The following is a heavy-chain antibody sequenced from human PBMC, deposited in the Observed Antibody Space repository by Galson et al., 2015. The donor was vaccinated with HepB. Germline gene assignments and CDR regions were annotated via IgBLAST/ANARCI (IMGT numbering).Heavy chain of an antibody. J-gene: IGHJ2*01. CDR3: AKSTGITGTRSYWYFDL. CDR2: LSASGVNT. CDR1: GVTVSGHY. V-gene: IGHV3-23*01. D-gene: IGHD1-20*01. Sequence: SLRLFCAASGVTVSGHYMSGVRQAPGKGLEWVSSLSASGVNTYYADSVKGRFTISRDNSKNTLYLQMNSLRAEDTAVYYCAKSTGITGTRSYWYFDLWGRGTLVTVSS.